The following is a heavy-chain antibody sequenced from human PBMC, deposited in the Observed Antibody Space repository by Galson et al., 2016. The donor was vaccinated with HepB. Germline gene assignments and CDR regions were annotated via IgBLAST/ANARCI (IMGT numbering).Heavy chain of an antibody. Sequence: SLRLSCAASGFSFSSYVMHWVRQAPGKGLVWVARISHDGSVRSYMDSVKGRFTISRDNAKNTLYLQMNSLRSDDTAVYYCSRDVDWLFFDYWGQGALITVSS. CDR1: GFSFSSYV. CDR3: SRDVDWLFFDY. CDR2: ISHDGSVR. D-gene: IGHD3/OR15-3a*01. J-gene: IGHJ4*02. V-gene: IGHV3-74*01.